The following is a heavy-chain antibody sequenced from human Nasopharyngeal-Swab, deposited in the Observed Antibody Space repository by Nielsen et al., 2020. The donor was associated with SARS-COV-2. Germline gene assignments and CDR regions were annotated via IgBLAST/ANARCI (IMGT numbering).Heavy chain of an antibody. CDR1: GGSISSYY. D-gene: IGHD3-3*01. V-gene: IGHV4-59*01. J-gene: IGHJ4*02. CDR2: IYYSGST. Sequence: SEPLSLTCTVSGGSISSYYWSWIRQPPGKGLEWIGYIYYSGSTNYNPSLKSRVTISVDTYKNQFSLKLSSVTAADTAVYYCARAPRGTIFGVVTNFDYWGQGTLVTVSS. CDR3: ARAPRGTIFGVVTNFDY.